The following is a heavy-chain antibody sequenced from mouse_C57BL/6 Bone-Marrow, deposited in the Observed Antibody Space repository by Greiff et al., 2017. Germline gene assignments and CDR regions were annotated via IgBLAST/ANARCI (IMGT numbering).Heavy chain of an antibody. CDR3: ARNWDGFDY. V-gene: IGHV3-1*01. Sequence: EVHLVESGPGMAKPSQSLSLTCTVTGYSITSGYDWHWIRHFPGNKLEWMGYISYSGSTNYNPSLKSRISITHDTSKNHFFLKLNSVTTEDTATYYCARNWDGFDYWGQGTTLTVSS. J-gene: IGHJ2*01. CDR2: ISYSGST. CDR1: GYSITSGYD. D-gene: IGHD4-1*01.